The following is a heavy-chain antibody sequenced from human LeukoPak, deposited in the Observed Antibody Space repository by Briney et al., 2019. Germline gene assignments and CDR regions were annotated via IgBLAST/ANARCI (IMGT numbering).Heavy chain of an antibody. V-gene: IGHV4-34*01. J-gene: IGHJ4*02. CDR2: INHSGST. Sequence: SETLSLTCAVYGGSFSGYYWSWIRQPPGKGLEWIGEINHSGSTNYNPSLKSRVTISVGTSKNQFSLKLNSVTAADTAVYYCARVTGYMIEDYFDYWGQGTLVTVSS. D-gene: IGHD3-9*01. CDR3: ARVTGYMIEDYFDY. CDR1: GGSFSGYY.